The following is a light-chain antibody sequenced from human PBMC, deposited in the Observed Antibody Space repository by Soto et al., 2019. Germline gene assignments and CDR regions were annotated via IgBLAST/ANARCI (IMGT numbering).Light chain of an antibody. CDR2: GAS. CDR3: QQYGSSLLT. V-gene: IGKV3-20*01. J-gene: IGKJ4*01. CDR1: QRVSSNY. Sequence: EMVLTQSPGTLSLSPGERATLSCRASQRVSSNYLAWYEQKPGQAPRLLIYGASSRAAGIPDRFSGSGSGTDFTLSISRLEPEDFAVYYCQQYGSSLLTFGGGTKVEIK.